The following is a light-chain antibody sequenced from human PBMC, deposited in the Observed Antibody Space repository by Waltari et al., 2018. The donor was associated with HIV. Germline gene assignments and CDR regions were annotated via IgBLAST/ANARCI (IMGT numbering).Light chain of an antibody. Sequence: SYELTQQPSVSVSPGQTASIPCSGDKLGEKYVCWYQQKTGPSPVLVMYQVDRRSSGIPERFSGSNSGNTATLTIRGTQAMDEADYYCQAWDSTTAGVFGTGTKVTVL. CDR1: KLGEKY. J-gene: IGLJ1*01. CDR3: QAWDSTTAGV. CDR2: QVD. V-gene: IGLV3-1*01.